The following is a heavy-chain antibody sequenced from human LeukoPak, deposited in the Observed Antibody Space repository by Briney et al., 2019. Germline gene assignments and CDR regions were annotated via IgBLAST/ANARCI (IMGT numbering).Heavy chain of an antibody. CDR2: INPSGGST. J-gene: IGHJ4*02. D-gene: IGHD3-22*01. Sequence: ASVKVYCKASGYTFTSYYMHWVRQAPGQGLEWMGIINPSGGSTSYAQKFQGRVTMTRDTSTGTVYMELSSLRSEDTAVYYCARGRYYYDSSGYYDYWGQGTLVTVSS. CDR1: GYTFTSYY. V-gene: IGHV1-46*01. CDR3: ARGRYYYDSSGYYDY.